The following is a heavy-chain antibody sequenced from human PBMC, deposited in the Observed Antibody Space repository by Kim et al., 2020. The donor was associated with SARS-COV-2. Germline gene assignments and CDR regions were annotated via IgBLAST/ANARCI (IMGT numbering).Heavy chain of an antibody. CDR3: ARDPHFYYYYGMDV. CDR2: TYYRSKWYN. J-gene: IGHJ6*02. Sequence: SQTLSLTCAISGDSVSSNSAAWNWVRQSPSRGLEWLGRTYYRSKWYNDYAVSLKSRIAINPDTSKNQFSLQLDSVTPEDTAVYYCARDPHFYYYYGMDVWGQGTTVTVSS. CDR1: GDSVSSNSAA. V-gene: IGHV6-1*01.